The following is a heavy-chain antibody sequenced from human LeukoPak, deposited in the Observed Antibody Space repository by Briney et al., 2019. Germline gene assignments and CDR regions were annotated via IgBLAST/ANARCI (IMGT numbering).Heavy chain of an antibody. CDR2: INHSGST. V-gene: IGHV4-34*01. CDR1: GGSFSGYY. D-gene: IGHD3-3*01. J-gene: IGHJ5*02. Sequence: SETLSLTCAVYGGSFSGYYWSWIRQPPGKGLEWIGEINHSGSTNYNPSLKSRVTISVDTSKNQFSLKLSSVTAADTAVYYRARGRGYDFWSGYYTGSRFGPWGQGTLVTVSS. CDR3: ARGRGYDFWSGYYTGSRFGP.